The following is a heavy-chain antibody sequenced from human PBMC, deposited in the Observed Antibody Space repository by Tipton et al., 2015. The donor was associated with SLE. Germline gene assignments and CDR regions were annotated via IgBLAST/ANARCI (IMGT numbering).Heavy chain of an antibody. CDR1: GGSISSSSYY. CDR2: IYYSGST. J-gene: IGHJ5*02. CDR3: ARYGYQLLRFDP. V-gene: IGHV4-39*01. D-gene: IGHD2-2*01. Sequence: LRLSCTVSGGSISSSSYYWGWIRQPPGKGLEWIGSIYYSGSTYYNPSLKSRVTISVDTSKNQFSLKLSSVTAADTAVYYCARYGYQLLRFDPWGQGTLVTVSS.